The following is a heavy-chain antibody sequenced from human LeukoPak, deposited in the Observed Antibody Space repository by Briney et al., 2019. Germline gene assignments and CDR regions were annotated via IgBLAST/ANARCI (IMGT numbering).Heavy chain of an antibody. J-gene: IGHJ4*02. CDR2: INSDGSWT. D-gene: IGHD2/OR15-2a*01. Sequence: GGSLRLSCAASGNYWMHWVRQVPGKGLVWVSHINSDGSWTSYADSVKGRFTISKDNAKNTVYLQMNSLRAKDTAVYYCVSFYETYWGRGTLVTVSS. CDR3: VSFYETY. CDR1: GNYW. V-gene: IGHV3-74*01.